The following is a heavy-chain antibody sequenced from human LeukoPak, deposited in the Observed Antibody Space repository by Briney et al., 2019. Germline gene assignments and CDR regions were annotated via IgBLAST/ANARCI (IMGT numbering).Heavy chain of an antibody. D-gene: IGHD6-19*01. CDR2: ISSSSSTI. Sequence: GGSLRLSCAASGFTFSSYSMNWVRQAPGKGLEWVSYISSSSSTIHYADSVKGRFTISRDNAKNSLYLQMNSLRAEDTAVYYCAKEYGYSSGWYKHFDYWGQGTLVTVSS. V-gene: IGHV3-48*01. J-gene: IGHJ4*02. CDR3: AKEYGYSSGWYKHFDY. CDR1: GFTFSSYS.